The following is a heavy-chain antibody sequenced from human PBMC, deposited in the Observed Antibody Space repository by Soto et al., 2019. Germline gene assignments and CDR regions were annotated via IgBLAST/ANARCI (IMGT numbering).Heavy chain of an antibody. V-gene: IGHV1-2*04. CDR2: INPNSGGT. Sequence: QVQLVQSGAEVKKPGASVKVSCKASGYTFTGYYMHWVRQAPGQGLEWMGWINPNSGGTNYAQKFQGWVTMTRDTSISTAYMELGRLRSDDTAVYYCARVGPDQPGRGHYFDYWGQGTLVTVSS. CDR3: ARVGPDQPGRGHYFDY. J-gene: IGHJ4*02. CDR1: GYTFTGYY. D-gene: IGHD2-2*01.